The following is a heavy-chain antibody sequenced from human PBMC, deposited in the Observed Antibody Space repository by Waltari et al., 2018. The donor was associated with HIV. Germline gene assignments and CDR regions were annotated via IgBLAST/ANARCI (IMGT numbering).Heavy chain of an antibody. Sequence: QVQLQASGPGLVKPSETLSLTCTVSGGSISNYYWSCIRQPPGKGLEWIGYMYYSGSTNYNPSLKSRVTISVDTSKNQFSLKLSSVTAADTAVYYCARGIYGDISGDMDVWGQGTTVTVSS. CDR1: GGSISNYY. V-gene: IGHV4-59*01. CDR2: MYYSGST. J-gene: IGHJ6*02. D-gene: IGHD3-3*01. CDR3: ARGIYGDISGDMDV.